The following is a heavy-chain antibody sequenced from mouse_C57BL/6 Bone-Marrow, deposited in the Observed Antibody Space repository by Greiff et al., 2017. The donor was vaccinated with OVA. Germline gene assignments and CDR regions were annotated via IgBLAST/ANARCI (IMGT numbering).Heavy chain of an antibody. V-gene: IGHV1-62-2*01. CDR1: GYTFTEYT. CDR2: FYPGSGSI. J-gene: IGHJ3*01. CDR3: ARHAEGDYGSSYAWFAY. Sequence: QVQLQQSGAELVKPGASVKLSCKASGYTFTEYTIHWVKQRSGQGLEWIGWFYPGSGSIKYNEKFKDKATLTADKSSSTVYMELSRLTSEDSAVYFCARHAEGDYGSSYAWFAYWGQGTLVTVSA. D-gene: IGHD1-1*01.